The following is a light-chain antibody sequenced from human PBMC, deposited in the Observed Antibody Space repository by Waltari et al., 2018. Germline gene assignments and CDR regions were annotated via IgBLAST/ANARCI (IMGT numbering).Light chain of an antibody. CDR2: EDT. CDR1: ELPRKY. Sequence: SYELTQTPSVSVSPGQTARITCSGHELPRKYAYWFQQKSGQAPRLVIYEDTKRPSGIPVRLSGSSSVTVATLTISGAQGDDEADYYCYSSDSTGLRVFGGGTTVVVL. V-gene: IGLV3-10*01. CDR3: YSSDSTGLRV. J-gene: IGLJ1*01.